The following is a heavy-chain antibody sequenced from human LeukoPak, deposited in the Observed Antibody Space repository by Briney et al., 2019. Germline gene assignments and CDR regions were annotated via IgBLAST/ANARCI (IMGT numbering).Heavy chain of an antibody. CDR1: GFTVSSNY. CDR2: IYSGGST. D-gene: IGHD3-10*01. Sequence: GGSLRLSCAASGFTVSSNYMSWVRQAPGKGLEWVSVIYSGGSTYYADSVKGRFTISRDNSKNTLYLQMNSLRAEDTAVYYCAKVSSGSGSYYNYYYYGMDVWGQGTTVTVSS. CDR3: AKVSSGSGSYYNYYYYGMDV. J-gene: IGHJ6*02. V-gene: IGHV3-53*01.